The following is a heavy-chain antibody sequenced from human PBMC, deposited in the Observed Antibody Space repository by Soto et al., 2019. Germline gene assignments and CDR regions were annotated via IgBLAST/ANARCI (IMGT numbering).Heavy chain of an antibody. CDR1: GFSLSTSGVA. CDR2: IFWDDDK. CDR3: ARIFDFWSGYYLSY. Sequence: SGPTLVNPTQTLTLTCTFSGFSLSTSGVAVGWIRQAPRKAPEWLAFIFWDDDKRYSPSLENRLTITKDTSKNQVVLTMTNMDPVDTATYYCARIFDFWSGYYLSYWGRGTLVTVSS. V-gene: IGHV2-5*02. D-gene: IGHD3-3*01. J-gene: IGHJ4*02.